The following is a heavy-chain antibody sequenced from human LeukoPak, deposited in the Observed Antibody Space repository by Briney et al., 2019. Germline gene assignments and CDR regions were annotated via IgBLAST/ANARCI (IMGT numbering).Heavy chain of an antibody. CDR3: ARVYGDRVVRDAFDI. V-gene: IGHV4-34*01. CDR2: INHSGST. Sequence: PSETLSLTCAVYGGSFSGYYWSWIRQPPGKGLEWIGEINHSGSTNYNPSLKSRVTISVDTSKNQFSLKLSSVTAADTAVYYCARVYGDRVVRDAFDIWGQGTMVTVSS. CDR1: GGSFSGYY. J-gene: IGHJ3*02. D-gene: IGHD4-17*01.